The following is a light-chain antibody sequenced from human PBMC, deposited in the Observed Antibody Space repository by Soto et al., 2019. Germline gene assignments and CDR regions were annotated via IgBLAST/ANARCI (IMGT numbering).Light chain of an antibody. CDR1: SSDVGGYNY. J-gene: IGLJ3*02. V-gene: IGLV2-11*01. Sequence: QSVLTQPRSVSGSPGHSVTISCTGTSSDVGGYNYVSWYQQHPGKVPKLIIYDVTKRPSGVPDRFSGSKSGKTASLTISGLQAEDEADYYCCSYAGSYTYLFGGGTKVAVL. CDR3: CSYAGSYTYL. CDR2: DVT.